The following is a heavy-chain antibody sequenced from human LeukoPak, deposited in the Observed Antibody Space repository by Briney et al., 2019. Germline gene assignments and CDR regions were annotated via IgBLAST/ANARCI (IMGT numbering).Heavy chain of an antibody. J-gene: IGHJ3*02. CDR1: GFSFITYA. CDR3: ARDPYSSGWYKDAFDI. V-gene: IGHV3-21*01. Sequence: PGGSLRLSCAASGFSFITYAMSWVRQAPGKGLEWVSSISGSSSYINYADSVKGRFTISRDNAQNSLFLQLNSLRAEDTAVYYCARDPYSSGWYKDAFDIWGQGTMVTVSS. CDR2: ISGSSSYI. D-gene: IGHD6-19*01.